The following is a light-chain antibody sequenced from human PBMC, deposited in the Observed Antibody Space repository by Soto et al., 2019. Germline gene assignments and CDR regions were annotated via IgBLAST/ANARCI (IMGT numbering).Light chain of an antibody. Sequence: QSVLTQPRSVSGSPGQSVTISCTGTSSDVGGYNYVSWYQQHPGKAPKLMIYDVSKRPSGVPDRFSGSKSGNTASLTISGLQAEDEADYYCCSYAGSYTFVGVVFGGGTQLTVL. CDR1: SSDVGGYNY. CDR2: DVS. V-gene: IGLV2-11*01. CDR3: CSYAGSYTFVGVV. J-gene: IGLJ2*01.